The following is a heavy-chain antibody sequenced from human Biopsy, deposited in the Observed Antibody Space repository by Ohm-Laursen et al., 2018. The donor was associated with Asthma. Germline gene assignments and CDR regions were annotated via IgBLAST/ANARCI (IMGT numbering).Heavy chain of an antibody. J-gene: IGHJ4*02. CDR3: ARGDSSIWSHYYCDY. D-gene: IGHD3-22*01. CDR1: GFAVSRDY. CDR2: IYSGGTS. V-gene: IGHV3-53*01. Sequence: SLRLSCTATGFAVSRDYMFWVRQAPGKGLEWVSVIYSGGTSHTADSLRGRFTISRDYSKNTLYLQMHSLRAEDTAVYYCARGDSSIWSHYYCDYWGQGTLVTVSS.